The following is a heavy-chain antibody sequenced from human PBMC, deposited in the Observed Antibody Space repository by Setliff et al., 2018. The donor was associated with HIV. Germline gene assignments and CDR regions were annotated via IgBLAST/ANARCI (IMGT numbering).Heavy chain of an antibody. CDR2: IHSSGST. D-gene: IGHD3-10*01. Sequence: SETLSLTCTVSGGSVNDFYCNWIRQPPGKGPEWIGYIHSSGSTIYNPSLKSRITISLDTSKEQFSLELSSATAADTAVYYCARDRGSGTADGGGIDYWGLGTLVTVSS. CDR3: ARDRGSGTADGGGIDY. J-gene: IGHJ4*02. V-gene: IGHV4-59*02. CDR1: GGSVNDFY.